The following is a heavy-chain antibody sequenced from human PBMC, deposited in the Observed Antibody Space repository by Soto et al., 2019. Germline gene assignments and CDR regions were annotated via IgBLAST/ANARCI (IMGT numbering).Heavy chain of an antibody. J-gene: IGHJ6*02. Sequence: GGSLRLSCAASGFTFSSYSMNWVRQAPGKGLEWVSSISSSSYIYYADSVKGRFTISRDNAKNSLYLQMNSLRAEDTAVYYCARIRQYCSGGSCENSYYYYGMDVWGQGTTVTVSS. CDR3: ARIRQYCSGGSCENSYYYYGMDV. V-gene: IGHV3-21*01. CDR1: GFTFSSYS. D-gene: IGHD2-15*01. CDR2: ISSSSYI.